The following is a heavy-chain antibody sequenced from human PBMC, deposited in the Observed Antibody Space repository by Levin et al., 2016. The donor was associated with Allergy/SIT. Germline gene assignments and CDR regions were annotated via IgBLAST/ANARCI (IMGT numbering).Heavy chain of an antibody. CDR2: ISRSSSYI. J-gene: IGHJ4*02. CDR3: ARDWDIEMAAISDY. D-gene: IGHD5-24*01. Sequence: WIRQPPGKGLEWVSSISRSSSYIYYADSVKGRFTISRDNAKNSLYLQMHSLRAEDTAVYYCARDWDIEMAAISDYWGQGTLVTVSS. V-gene: IGHV3-21*01.